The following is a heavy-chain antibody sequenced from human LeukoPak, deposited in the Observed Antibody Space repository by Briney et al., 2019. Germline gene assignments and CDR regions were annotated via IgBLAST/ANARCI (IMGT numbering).Heavy chain of an antibody. J-gene: IGHJ4*02. D-gene: IGHD2-21*02. Sequence: SETLSLTCTVSGGSVSSSSYYWGWIRQPPGKGLEWIGSIYYSGSTYYNPSLKSRVSISVDTSKNQFSLKLSSVTAADTAVYYCARVSAVVTANLFDYWGQGTLVTVSS. CDR2: IYYSGST. CDR3: ARVSAVVTANLFDY. V-gene: IGHV4-39*07. CDR1: GGSVSSSSYY.